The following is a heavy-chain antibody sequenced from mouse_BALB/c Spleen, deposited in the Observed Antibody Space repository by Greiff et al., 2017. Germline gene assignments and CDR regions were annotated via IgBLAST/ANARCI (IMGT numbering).Heavy chain of an antibody. V-gene: IGHV1-69*01. CDR1: GYTFTDYW. CDR3: ARSVMVTTTFDY. CDR2: IDTSDSYT. J-gene: IGHJ2*01. D-gene: IGHD2-2*01. Sequence: QVQLQQSGAELVMPGASVKMSCKASGYTFTDYWMHWVKQRPGQGLEWIGAIDTSDSYTSYNQKFKGKATLTVDESSSTAYMQLSSLTSEDSAVYYCARSVMVTTTFDYWGQGTTLTVSS.